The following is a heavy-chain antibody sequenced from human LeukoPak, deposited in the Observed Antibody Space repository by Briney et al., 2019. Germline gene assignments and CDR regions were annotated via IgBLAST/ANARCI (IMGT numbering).Heavy chain of an antibody. J-gene: IGHJ4*02. CDR3: AREGRGYGSGSPFDY. V-gene: IGHV3-7*01. CDR1: GFTFSSYW. Sequence: GGSLRLSCAASGFTFSSYWMSWVRQVPGKGLEWVANIKTDGSATYSVDSVKGRFTMSRDNAKDSLYLQMNSLRADDTAVYYCAREGRGYGSGSPFDYWGQGTLVTVSS. CDR2: IKTDGSAT. D-gene: IGHD3-10*01.